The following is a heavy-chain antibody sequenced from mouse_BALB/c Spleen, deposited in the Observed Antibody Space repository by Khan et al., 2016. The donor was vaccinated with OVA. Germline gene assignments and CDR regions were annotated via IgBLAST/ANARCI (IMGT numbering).Heavy chain of an antibody. V-gene: IGHV2-6-1*01. Sequence: QVQLKESGPGLAAPSPSLSITCTISGFSLTNYGVHWIRQPPGKGLEWLVVIWSDGSTTYNSALQSRLTITTDNSQSQASLKMNGLQTDDTAIYFCARQPYYHYNIMDYWGQGTSVTVSS. CDR2: IWSDGST. CDR3: ARQPYYHYNIMDY. J-gene: IGHJ4*01. CDR1: GFSLTNYG. D-gene: IGHD2-10*01.